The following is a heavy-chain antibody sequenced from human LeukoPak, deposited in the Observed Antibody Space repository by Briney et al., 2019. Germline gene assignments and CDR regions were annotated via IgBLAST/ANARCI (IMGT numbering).Heavy chain of an antibody. Sequence: PSETLSLTCSVSGDSMTSYYWSWIRQPAGKGLEWIGRIYNSGSSDYKPSLKSRVSLSVDTSKNQFSLNLTSVTAADTAVYYCASSDGRLYGGKDDLDYWGQGILVIVSS. D-gene: IGHD4-17*01. CDR1: GDSMTSYY. CDR2: IYNSGSS. V-gene: IGHV4-4*07. J-gene: IGHJ4*02. CDR3: ASSDGRLYGGKDDLDY.